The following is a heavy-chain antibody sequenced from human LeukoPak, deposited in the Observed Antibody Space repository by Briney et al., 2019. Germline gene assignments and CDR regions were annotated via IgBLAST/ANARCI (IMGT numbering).Heavy chain of an antibody. Sequence: GESLKISCKGSGYSFTSYWIGWVRQMPGKGLEWMGIIYPGDSDTRYSPSFQGQVTISADKSISTAYLQWSSLKASDTAMFYCARSSDSGGYYDYFDYWGQGTPVTVSS. CDR1: GYSFTSYW. D-gene: IGHD3-22*01. V-gene: IGHV5-51*01. CDR2: IYPGDSDT. CDR3: ARSSDSGGYYDYFDY. J-gene: IGHJ4*02.